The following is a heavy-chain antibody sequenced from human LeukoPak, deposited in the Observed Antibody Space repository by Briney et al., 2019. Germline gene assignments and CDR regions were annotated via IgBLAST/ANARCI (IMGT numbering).Heavy chain of an antibody. V-gene: IGHV4-31*03. Sequence: PSQTLSLTCTVSGGSISSGGYYWSWIRQHPGKGLEWIGYIYYSGSTYYNPSLKSRVTISVDTSKNQFSLKLSSVTAADTAVYYCARAPTVVVPAAKGDWFGPCGQGTLVTVSS. CDR3: ARAPTVVVPAAKGDWFGP. D-gene: IGHD2-2*01. J-gene: IGHJ5*02. CDR1: GGSISSGGYY. CDR2: IYYSGST.